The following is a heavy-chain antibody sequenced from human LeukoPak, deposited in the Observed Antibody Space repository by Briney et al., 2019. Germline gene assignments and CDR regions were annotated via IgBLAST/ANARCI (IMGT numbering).Heavy chain of an antibody. V-gene: IGHV4-39*07. CDR1: GGSISSSTYY. Sequence: SETLSLACTVSGGSISSSTYYWGWIRQPPGKGLAWIGSISYTGITYYNPSLKSRVTRSVDTSKNQFSLKLSSVTAADTAVYFCARVKAVVTPWVFDYWGQGSLVTVSS. CDR2: ISYTGIT. CDR3: ARVKAVVTPWVFDY. D-gene: IGHD4-23*01. J-gene: IGHJ4*02.